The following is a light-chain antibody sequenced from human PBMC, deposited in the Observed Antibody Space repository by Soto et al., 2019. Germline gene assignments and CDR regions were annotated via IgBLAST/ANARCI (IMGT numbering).Light chain of an antibody. Sequence: ENVLTQSPGTLSLSPGERATLSCRASQSVSSSALAWYQQKPGQAPRRLIYGASSRATGIPDRFSGSGSGTDFTLTISRLEPEDFAVYYCQYYGTSPQTFGQGTKVDIK. CDR1: QSVSSSA. CDR2: GAS. CDR3: QYYGTSPQT. J-gene: IGKJ1*01. V-gene: IGKV3-20*01.